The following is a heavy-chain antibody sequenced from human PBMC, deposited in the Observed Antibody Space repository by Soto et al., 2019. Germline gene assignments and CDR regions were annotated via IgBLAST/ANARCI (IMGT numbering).Heavy chain of an antibody. D-gene: IGHD6-13*01. V-gene: IGHV4-59*01. CDR2: IYYSGGT. Sequence: QVQLQESGPGLVKPSETLSLTCSVSGGSISSYYWGWIRQPPGKGLEWIGHIYYSGGTSYNPSLKSRITISVDTSKNQFSLKLSSVTAADLAVYYCARDSAAGTGDYAPWGQGILVTVSS. CDR1: GGSISSYY. CDR3: ARDSAAGTGDYAP. J-gene: IGHJ5*02.